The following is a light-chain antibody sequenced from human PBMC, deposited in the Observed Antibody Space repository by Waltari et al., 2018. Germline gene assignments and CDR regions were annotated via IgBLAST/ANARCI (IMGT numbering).Light chain of an antibody. CDR3: QQRANWLT. CDR1: QSVSSY. V-gene: IGKV3-11*01. CDR2: DAS. Sequence: EIVLTQSPATLSLSPGARATLSCRASQSVSSYLAWYQQKPGQPPRLLIYDASNRATGIPARFSGSGSGTDFTLTISTLEPEDFAVYYCQQRANWLTFGGGTKVEIK. J-gene: IGKJ4*01.